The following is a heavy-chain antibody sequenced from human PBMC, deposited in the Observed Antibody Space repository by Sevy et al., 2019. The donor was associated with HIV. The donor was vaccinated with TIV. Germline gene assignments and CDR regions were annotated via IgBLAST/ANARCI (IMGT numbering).Heavy chain of an antibody. CDR1: GFTFSTYG. D-gene: IGHD3-3*01. CDR3: AKDPRPSHRITTFGGVDYFEY. Sequence: GSLRLSGAASGFTFSTYGMHWVRQAPGKGLEWVAFIRYDESEQYCADSVKGRCTISRDNSKSTLYLRLSSLRDEDTAVYYCAKDPRPSHRITTFGGVDYFEYWGQGTLVTVSS. V-gene: IGHV3-30*02. CDR2: IRYDESEQ. J-gene: IGHJ4*02.